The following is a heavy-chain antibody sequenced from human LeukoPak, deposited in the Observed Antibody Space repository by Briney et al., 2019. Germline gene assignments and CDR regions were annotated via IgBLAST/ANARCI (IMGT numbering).Heavy chain of an antibody. J-gene: IGHJ3*02. CDR3: TRDRGAAAAPHDAFDI. CDR1: GFTFGDYA. D-gene: IGHD6-13*01. Sequence: PGGSLRLSCTASGFTFGDYAMSWFRQVPGKGLEWVGFIRSKAYGGTTEYAASVKGRFTISRDDSKSIAYLQMNSLKTEDTAVYYCTRDRGAAAAPHDAFDIWGQGTMVTVSS. CDR2: IRSKAYGGTT. V-gene: IGHV3-49*03.